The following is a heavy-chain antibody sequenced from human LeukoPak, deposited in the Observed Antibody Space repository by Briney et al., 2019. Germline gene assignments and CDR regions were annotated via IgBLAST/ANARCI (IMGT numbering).Heavy chain of an antibody. J-gene: IGHJ6*02. V-gene: IGHV3-23*01. CDR3: AKYLSVKGPPYALEV. Sequence: GGSLRLSCAASGFTFRSYAMQWVRQAPGKGLEWVSGISGSGDSTFYADSVKGRFTISRDNSKNTLYLQMNSLRVEDTAVYYCAKYLSVKGPPYALEVWGQGTTVTVSS. CDR1: GFTFRSYA. CDR2: ISGSGDST.